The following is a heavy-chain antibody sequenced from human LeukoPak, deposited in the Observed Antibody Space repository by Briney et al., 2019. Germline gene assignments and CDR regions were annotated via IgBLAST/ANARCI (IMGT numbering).Heavy chain of an antibody. CDR2: IIPLFGAA. V-gene: IGHV1-69*05. Sequence: GATVKVSCKASGGTFSSYAISWVRQAPGQGLEWMGSIIPLFGAAKYAQKFQGRVTITTDESTSKVYMVLSSLRSEDTAVYYCASHPDYGGNPGRKYFESWGQGTLVTVSS. CDR3: ASHPDYGGNPGRKYFES. D-gene: IGHD4-23*01. CDR1: GGTFSSYA. J-gene: IGHJ4*02.